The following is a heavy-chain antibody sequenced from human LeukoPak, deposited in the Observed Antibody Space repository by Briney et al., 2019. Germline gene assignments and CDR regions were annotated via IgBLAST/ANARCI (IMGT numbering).Heavy chain of an antibody. V-gene: IGHV4-39*07. Sequence: SETLSLTCTVSGGSISSSSYYWGWIRQPPGKGLEWIGSIYYSGSTYYNPSLKSRVTISVDTSKNQFSLKLTSVTAADTAVYYCARGAVAGYLNAPLDYWGQGTLVTVSS. J-gene: IGHJ4*02. CDR1: GGSISSSSYY. CDR2: IYYSGST. CDR3: ARGAVAGYLNAPLDY. D-gene: IGHD6-13*01.